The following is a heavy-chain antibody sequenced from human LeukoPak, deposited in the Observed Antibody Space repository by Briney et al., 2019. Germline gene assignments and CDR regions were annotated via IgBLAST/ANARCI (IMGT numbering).Heavy chain of an antibody. D-gene: IGHD3-3*01. J-gene: IGHJ4*02. Sequence: SETLSLTCTVSGGSISSCYWSWIRQPPGKGLEWIGYIYYSGSTNYNPSLKSRVTISVDTSKNQFSLKLSSVTAADTAVYYCARAPSYYDFWSGYLYYFDYWGQGTLVTVSS. V-gene: IGHV4-59*01. CDR3: ARAPSYYDFWSGYLYYFDY. CDR1: GGSISSCY. CDR2: IYYSGST.